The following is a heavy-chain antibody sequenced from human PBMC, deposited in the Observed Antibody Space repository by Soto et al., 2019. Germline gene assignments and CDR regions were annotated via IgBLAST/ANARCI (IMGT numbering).Heavy chain of an antibody. CDR3: ARDERSLLWFGESSYYYYYMDV. D-gene: IGHD3-10*01. V-gene: IGHV3-74*01. CDR2: INSDGSST. CDR1: GFTFSSYS. Sequence: GGSLRLSCAASGFTFSSYSMNWVRQAPGKGLVWVSRINSDGSSTSYADSVKGRFTISRDNAKNTLYLQMNSLRAEDTAVYYCARDERSLLWFGESSYYYYYMDVWGKGTTVTVSS. J-gene: IGHJ6*03.